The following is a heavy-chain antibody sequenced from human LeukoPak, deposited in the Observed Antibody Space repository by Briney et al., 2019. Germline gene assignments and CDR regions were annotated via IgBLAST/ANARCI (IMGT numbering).Heavy chain of an antibody. J-gene: IGHJ5*02. CDR2: ISGSGGST. D-gene: IGHD3-10*01. CDR1: GFTFSSYA. Sequence: GGSLRLSCAASGFTFSSYAMSWVRQAPGKGLEWVSAISGSGGSTYYADSVKGRFTISRDNSKNTLYLQMNSLRAEDTAVYYCAKDTEWFGELLGWFDPWGQGTLVTVSS. V-gene: IGHV3-23*01. CDR3: AKDTEWFGELLGWFDP.